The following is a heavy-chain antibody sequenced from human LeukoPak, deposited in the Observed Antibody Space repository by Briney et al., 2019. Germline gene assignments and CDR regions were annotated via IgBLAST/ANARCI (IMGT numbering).Heavy chain of an antibody. D-gene: IGHD2-21*02. V-gene: IGHV1-2*02. CDR3: ACVVVTPRGNWFDP. CDR2: INPNSAGT. J-gene: IGHJ5*02. CDR1: GYTFTGYY. Sequence: GASVKVSCKASGYTFTGYYIHWVRQAPGQGLEWMGWINPNSAGTHYAQKFQGRVTMTRDTSISTAYMELSRLRSDDTAVYYCACVVVTPRGNWFDPWGQGTLVIVSS.